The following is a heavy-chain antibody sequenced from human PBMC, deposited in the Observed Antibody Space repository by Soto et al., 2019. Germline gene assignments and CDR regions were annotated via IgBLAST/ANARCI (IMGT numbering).Heavy chain of an antibody. D-gene: IGHD3-10*01. CDR2: INPNSVGT. Sequence: ASVKVSCKASGYTFTGHYMHWVRQAPGQGLEWMGWINPNSVGTNYAQKFQGRVTMTRDTSISTAYMELSRLRSDDTAVYYCAREPMVRAEHGFDNWGQRTMVTV. CDR3: AREPMVRAEHGFDN. CDR1: GYTFTGHY. V-gene: IGHV1-2*02. J-gene: IGHJ3*02.